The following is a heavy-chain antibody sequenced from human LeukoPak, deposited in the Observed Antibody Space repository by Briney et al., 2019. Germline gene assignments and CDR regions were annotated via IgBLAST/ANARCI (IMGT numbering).Heavy chain of an antibody. CDR3: AKDRYCSGGSCYADAFDV. V-gene: IGHV3-23*01. CDR1: GFSFSDYA. CDR2: ITGSGGRT. D-gene: IGHD2-15*01. Sequence: GGSLRLSCAASGFSFSDYAMAWVRQAPGKGLQWVAEITGSGGRTDHADSVRGRFIISRDNSKNKLYLEMNSLRAEDTAIYFCAKDRYCSGGSCYADAFDVWGQGIMVTVSS. J-gene: IGHJ3*01.